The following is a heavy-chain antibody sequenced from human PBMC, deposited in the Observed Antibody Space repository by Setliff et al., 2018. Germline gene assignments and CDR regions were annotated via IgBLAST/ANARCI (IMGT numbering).Heavy chain of an antibody. V-gene: IGHV3-11*04. J-gene: IGHJ4*02. Sequence: TGGSLRLSCAASGFTFSDYYMSWIRQVPGKRLEWVCAISSSGMITQYADSVKGRFTISRDNAKNSVFLHLSSLRADDTAVYYCARLWGTYVDTVYGAGGSYTTGAFDYWGQGTLVTVSS. CDR3: ARLWGTYVDTVYGAGGSYTTGAFDY. CDR1: GFTFSDYY. D-gene: IGHD5-18*01. CDR2: ISSSGMIT.